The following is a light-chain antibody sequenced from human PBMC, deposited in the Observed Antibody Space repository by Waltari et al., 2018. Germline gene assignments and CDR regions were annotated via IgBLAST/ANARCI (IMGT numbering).Light chain of an antibody. CDR3: QVWDSSSDQGM. V-gene: IGLV3-21*04. CDR1: NIGSRS. Sequence: SYVLTQPPSVSVAPGKTARITCGGNNIGSRSVHWYQQKPGQAPVLVIYDDSDRASGISGRFSGSNSGNTATLTISRVEAGDEADYSCQVWDSSSDQGMFGGGTKLTVL. CDR2: DDS. J-gene: IGLJ3*02.